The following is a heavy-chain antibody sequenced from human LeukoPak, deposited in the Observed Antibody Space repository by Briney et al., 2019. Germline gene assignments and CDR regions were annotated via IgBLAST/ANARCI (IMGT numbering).Heavy chain of an antibody. J-gene: IGHJ5*02. V-gene: IGHV4-4*09. CDR2: IYTSGST. CDR3: ARRYFDWFGFDH. CDR1: GVSISSYY. Sequence: SETLSLTCTVSGVSISSYYWSWIRQPPGKGLEWIGYIYTSGSTNYNPSLKSRVTISVDTSKNQFSLKLSSVTAADTAVYYCARRYFDWFGFDHWGQGTLVTVSS. D-gene: IGHD3-9*01.